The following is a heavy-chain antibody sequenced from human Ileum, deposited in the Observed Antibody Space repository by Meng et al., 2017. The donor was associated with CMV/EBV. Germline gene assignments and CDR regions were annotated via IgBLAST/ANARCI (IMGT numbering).Heavy chain of an antibody. Sequence: GGSLRLSCAASGFTVSNSYMSWVRQAPGKGLEWVSVIYSGGTTDYADPVKGRFTISRDNSKNTLYLQMNSLRAEDTAMYYCAKERKITSTGWYDPWGQGTLVTVSS. CDR3: AKERKITSTGWYDP. V-gene: IGHV3-53*01. D-gene: IGHD5-24*01. J-gene: IGHJ5*02. CDR2: IYSGGTT. CDR1: GFTVSNSY.